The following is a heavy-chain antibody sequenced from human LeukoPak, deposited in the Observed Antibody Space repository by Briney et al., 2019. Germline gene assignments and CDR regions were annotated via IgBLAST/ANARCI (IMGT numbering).Heavy chain of an antibody. Sequence: TGGSLRLSCAASGFTFSSYAMHWVRQAPGKGLEWVAVISYDGGNKYYADSVRGRFTISRDNSRNTLFLQMNSLRAEDTAVYYCARDSHAPDIDMVSCYFDYWGQGTLVTVSS. V-gene: IGHV3-30-3*01. CDR1: GFTFSSYA. CDR2: ISYDGGNK. CDR3: ARDSHAPDIDMVSCYFDY. D-gene: IGHD5-18*01. J-gene: IGHJ4*02.